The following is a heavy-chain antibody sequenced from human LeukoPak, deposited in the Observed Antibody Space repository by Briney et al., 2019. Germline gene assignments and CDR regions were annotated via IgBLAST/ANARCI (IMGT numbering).Heavy chain of an antibody. V-gene: IGHV1-24*01. CDR3: ATGHCNTSSCYYYYMDV. CDR2: FDPEDGES. D-gene: IGHD2/OR15-2a*01. CDR1: GYTLRELS. J-gene: IGHJ6*03. Sequence: ASVKVFCKVSGYTLRELSMHWVRQAPAKGLQWMGVFDPEDGESIIAQKFQGRLTMTEDTSTDTAYMELSSLTSEDTAMYYCATGHCNTSSCYYYYMDVWGKGTTVTVSS.